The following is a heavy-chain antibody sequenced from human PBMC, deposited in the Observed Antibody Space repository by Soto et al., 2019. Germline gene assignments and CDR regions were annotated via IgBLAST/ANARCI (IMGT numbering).Heavy chain of an antibody. J-gene: IGHJ4*02. Sequence: QVQVVESGGGVVQPGTSLRLSCAASGFTFSSHGMHWVRQAPGKGLEWVAVIWNDGSKAYYRDSVQGRFTISKDNSKNTVDLQMNSLRDEDTAVYYCVKDRDFYLDFWGQGIQVTVSS. V-gene: IGHV3-33*06. CDR3: VKDRDFYLDF. CDR1: GFTFSSHG. CDR2: IWNDGSKA.